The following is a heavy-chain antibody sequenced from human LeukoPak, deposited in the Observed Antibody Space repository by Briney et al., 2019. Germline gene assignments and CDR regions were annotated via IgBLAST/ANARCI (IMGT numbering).Heavy chain of an antibody. CDR3: ATFGRSTTGTTRGFDY. V-gene: IGHV3-48*01. Sequence: GGSLRLSCAASGFTFSTYSMNWVRQAPGKGLEWVSYISAGSGAIYSADSVKGRFTVSRDNAKNSLYLQMNSLGAEDTAVYYCATFGRSTTGTTRGFDYWGQGTLVTVSS. CDR1: GFTFSTYS. D-gene: IGHD1-1*01. J-gene: IGHJ4*02. CDR2: ISAGSGAI.